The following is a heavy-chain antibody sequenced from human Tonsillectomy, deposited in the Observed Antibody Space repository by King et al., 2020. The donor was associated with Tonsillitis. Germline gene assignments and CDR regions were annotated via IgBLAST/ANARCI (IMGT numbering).Heavy chain of an antibody. J-gene: IGHJ1*01. CDR3: ATNAVGSDVSAYRDFRH. D-gene: IGHD2-8*01. V-gene: IGHV1-2*02. Sequence: VQLVQSGAELRKPGASVTVSCRTSGDTFTGHFVHWVRQAPGQGLEWVGWINPKSGDTNYVPKFQGRVTLSGDVSITTAYMGLRNLRPADTAVYYCATNAVGSDVSAYRDFRHWGQGTLVTVSS. CDR1: GDTFTGHF. CDR2: INPKSGDT.